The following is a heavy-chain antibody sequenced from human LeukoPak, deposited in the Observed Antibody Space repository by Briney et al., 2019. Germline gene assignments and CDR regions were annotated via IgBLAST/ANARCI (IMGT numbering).Heavy chain of an antibody. CDR3: AREGIVDTMTGVVYGDYSIDY. V-gene: IGHV1-2*02. CDR2: INPNSGGT. J-gene: IGHJ4*02. D-gene: IGHD5-12*01. CDR1: GYTFTGYY. Sequence: ASVKVSCKASGYTFTGYYMHWVRQALGQGLEWMGWINPNSGGTNYAQKFQGRVTMTRDTSISTAYMELSRLRSDDTAVYYCAREGIVDTMTGVVYGDYSIDYWGQGTLVTVSS.